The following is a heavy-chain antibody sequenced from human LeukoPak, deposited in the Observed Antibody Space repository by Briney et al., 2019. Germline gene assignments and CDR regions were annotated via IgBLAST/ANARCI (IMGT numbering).Heavy chain of an antibody. CDR1: GGSISSGSYY. CDR2: IYTSGST. V-gene: IGHV4-61*02. Sequence: PSETLSLTCTVSGGSISSGSYYWSWIRQPAGKGLEWIGRIYTSGSTNYNPSLKSRVTISVDTSKNQFSLKLSSVTAADTAVYYCAREGTIFGVVEYFQHWGQGTLVTVSS. CDR3: AREGTIFGVVEYFQH. D-gene: IGHD3-3*01. J-gene: IGHJ1*01.